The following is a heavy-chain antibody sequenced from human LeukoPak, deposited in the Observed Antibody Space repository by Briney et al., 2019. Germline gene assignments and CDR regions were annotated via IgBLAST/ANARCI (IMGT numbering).Heavy chain of an antibody. CDR2: ISYDGSNK. D-gene: IGHD4-17*01. CDR3: AKSGDYGDYSYFDL. J-gene: IGHJ2*01. Sequence: PGGSLRLSCAASGFTFSSYGMHWVRQAPGKGLEWVAVISYDGSNKYYADSVKGRFTISRDNSKNTLYLQMNSLRAEDTAVYYCAKSGDYGDYSYFDLWGRGTLVTVSS. V-gene: IGHV3-30*18. CDR1: GFTFSSYG.